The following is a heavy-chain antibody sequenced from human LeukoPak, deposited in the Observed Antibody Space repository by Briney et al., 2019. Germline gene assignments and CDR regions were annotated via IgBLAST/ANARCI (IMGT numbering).Heavy chain of an antibody. CDR2: IKQDGSEK. CDR1: GFTFSSSW. D-gene: IGHD3-10*01. CDR3: ASGRLTYYYGSGSYYFDY. Sequence: PGGSLRLSGAASGFTFSSSWMSWVRQAPGKGLEWVANIKQDGSEKYYVDSVKGRFTISRDNAKNSLDLQMNSLRAEDTAVYYCASGRLTYYYGSGSYYFDYWGQGTLVTVSS. V-gene: IGHV3-7*01. J-gene: IGHJ4*02.